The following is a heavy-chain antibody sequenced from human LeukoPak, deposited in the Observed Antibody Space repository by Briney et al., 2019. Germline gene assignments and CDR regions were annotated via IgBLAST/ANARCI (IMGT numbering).Heavy chain of an antibody. V-gene: IGHV3-48*01. D-gene: IGHD4-17*01. J-gene: IGHJ4*02. CDR2: INSNGAVI. Sequence: PGGSLRLSCAASGFTFSSYAMSWVRRAPGKGLEWLSHINSNGAVISYADSVKGRFTISRDTAKSSLYLQMNSLKIEDTAIYFCARDPDGDYDFDYWGQGTLVTVSS. CDR1: GFTFSSYA. CDR3: ARDPDGDYDFDY.